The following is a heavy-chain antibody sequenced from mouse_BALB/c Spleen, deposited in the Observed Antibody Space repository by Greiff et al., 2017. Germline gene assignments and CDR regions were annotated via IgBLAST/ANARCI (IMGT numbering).Heavy chain of an antibody. CDR3: ARGDYGNYYAMDY. CDR2: IDPSDSET. CDR1: GYTFTSYW. Sequence: VKLKQPGAELVKPGAPVKLSCKASGYTFTSYWMNWVKQRPGRGLEWIGRIDPSDSETHYNQKFKDKATLTVDKSSSTAYIQLSSLTSEDSAVYYCARGDYGNYYAMDYWGQGTSVTVSS. D-gene: IGHD2-1*01. J-gene: IGHJ4*01. V-gene: IGHV1-69*02.